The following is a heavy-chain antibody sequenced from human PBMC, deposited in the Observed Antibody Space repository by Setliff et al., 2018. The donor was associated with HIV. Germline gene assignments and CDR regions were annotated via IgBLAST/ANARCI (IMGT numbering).Heavy chain of an antibody. CDR1: GYSLTSYS. Sequence: GASVKVSCKASGYSLTSYSINWVRKAPGQGLEWMGYINTNTGNPTYAQGFTGRSVFSVDTPVSTAYLQIFSLKTEDTAVYYCTRDHTPPPNYDFWSGQIDLRNIFYYMAVCRTGSPVTVSS. CDR3: TRDHTPPPNYDFWSGQIDLRNIFYYMAV. CDR2: INTNTGNP. D-gene: IGHD3-3*01. J-gene: IGHJ6*03. V-gene: IGHV7-4-1*01.